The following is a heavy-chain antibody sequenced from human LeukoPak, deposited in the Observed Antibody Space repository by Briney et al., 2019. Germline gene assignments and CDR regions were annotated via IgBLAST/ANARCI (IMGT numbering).Heavy chain of an antibody. V-gene: IGHV1-2*06. CDR3: ASDVAREFDY. CDR1: GYTFTGYY. Sequence: ASVKVSCKASGYTFTGYYMHWVRQAPGQGLEWMGRINPNSGGTNYAQKFQGRVTMTRDTSTTTVYLELSGLRSEDTAVYYCASDVAREFDYWGQGTLVTVSS. J-gene: IGHJ4*02. CDR2: INPNSGGT. D-gene: IGHD5-24*01.